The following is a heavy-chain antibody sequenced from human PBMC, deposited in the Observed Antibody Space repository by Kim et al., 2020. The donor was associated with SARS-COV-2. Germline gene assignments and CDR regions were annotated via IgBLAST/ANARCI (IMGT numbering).Heavy chain of an antibody. CDR3: AKTREMVAAAGKSGFDY. J-gene: IGHJ4*02. Sequence: GGSLRLSCAASGFTFDDYAMHWVRQAPGKGLEWVSGISWNSGSIGYADSVKGRFTISRDNAKNSLYLQMNSLRAEDTALYYCAKTREMVAAAGKSGFDYWGQGTLVTVSS. CDR1: GFTFDDYA. D-gene: IGHD6-13*01. V-gene: IGHV3-9*01. CDR2: ISWNSGSI.